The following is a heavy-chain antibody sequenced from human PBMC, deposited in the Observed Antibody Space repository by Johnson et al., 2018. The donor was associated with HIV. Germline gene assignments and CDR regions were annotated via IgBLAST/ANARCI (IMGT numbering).Heavy chain of an antibody. V-gene: IGHV3-30*03. J-gene: IGHJ3*02. CDR3: ASVHGIAVVDAFDI. CDR1: GFTFSNAW. Sequence: QEKLVESGGGLVKPGGSLRLSCAASGFTFSNAWMSWVRQAPGKGLEWVAVISYVGTNEYYADSVKGRFTISRDNSKNTLYLQMNSLRAEDTAVYYCASVHGIAVVDAFDIWGQGTMVTVSS. CDR2: ISYVGTNE. D-gene: IGHD6-19*01.